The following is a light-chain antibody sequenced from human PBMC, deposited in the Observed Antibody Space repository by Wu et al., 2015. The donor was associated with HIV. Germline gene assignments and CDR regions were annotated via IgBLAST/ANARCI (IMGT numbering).Light chain of an antibody. V-gene: IGKV3-15*01. Sequence: EIVLTQSPGTLRLSPGESATLSCRASQSVSSSYLAWYQVKPGQAPRLLIHGASTRATGIPARFSGSGSGTDFTLTISNIQSEDCAVYYCQQYKDWPRYTFGQGTKLEIK. CDR1: QSVSSS. CDR2: GAS. J-gene: IGKJ2*01. CDR3: QQYKDWPRYT.